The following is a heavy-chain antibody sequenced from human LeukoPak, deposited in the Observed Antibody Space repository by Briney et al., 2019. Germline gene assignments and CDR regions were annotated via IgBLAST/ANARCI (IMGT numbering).Heavy chain of an antibody. CDR1: GYTFTGYY. J-gene: IGHJ6*03. CDR2: INPNSGGT. Sequence: ASVKVSCKASGYTFTGYYMHWVRQAPGQGLEWMGWINPNSGGTNFAQKFQGRVTMTRDTSIGTAYMELSRLRSDGTAVYYCARAYTMIPPRPYYYYYMDVWGKGTTVTVSS. V-gene: IGHV1-2*02. D-gene: IGHD3-22*01. CDR3: ARAYTMIPPRPYYYYYMDV.